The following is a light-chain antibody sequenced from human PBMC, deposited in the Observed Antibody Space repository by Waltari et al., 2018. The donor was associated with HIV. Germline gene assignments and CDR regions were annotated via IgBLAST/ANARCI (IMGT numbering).Light chain of an antibody. CDR1: SSDVGDYNY. CDR2: DVN. J-gene: IGLJ3*02. CDR3: CSYADKYTWV. Sequence: QSALTQPRSVSGSPGQSVTISCTGTSSDVGDYNYVSWYQQHPGKAPKLMIFDVNKRPSGVPDRFSGSKSGNKASLTIAGLQAEDEADYYCCSYADKYTWVFGGGTKLTVL. V-gene: IGLV2-11*01.